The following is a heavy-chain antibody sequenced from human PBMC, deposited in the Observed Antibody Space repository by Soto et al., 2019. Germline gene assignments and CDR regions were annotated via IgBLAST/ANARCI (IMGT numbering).Heavy chain of an antibody. J-gene: IGHJ5*02. CDR2: INHSGST. CDR3: ARGQIRGEGSGWFDP. D-gene: IGHD3-10*01. CDR1: GGSFSGYY. V-gene: IGHV4-34*01. Sequence: QVQLQQWGAGLLKPSETLSLTCAVYGGSFSGYYWSWIRQPPGKGLEWIGEINHSGSTNYNPSLKRRVTISVDTSKNQFSLKLSSVTAADTAVYYCARGQIRGEGSGWFDPWGQGTLVTVSS.